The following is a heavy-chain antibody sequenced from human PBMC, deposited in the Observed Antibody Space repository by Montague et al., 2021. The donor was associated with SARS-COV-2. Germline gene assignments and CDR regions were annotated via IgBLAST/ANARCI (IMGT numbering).Heavy chain of an antibody. V-gene: IGHV4-59*08. J-gene: IGHJ4*02. CDR2: IFHSGTT. Sequence: SETLSLTCTVSGGAITTYFWSWIRQSPGKGLEWLAYIFHSGTTVYSPSLKGRATISLDTPKNQFSLKLSSVTAADTAVYYCTRHVHMTWPEPSPGFDYWGQGTLVTVSS. CDR1: GGAITTYF. D-gene: IGHD1-1*01. CDR3: TRHVHMTWPEPSPGFDY.